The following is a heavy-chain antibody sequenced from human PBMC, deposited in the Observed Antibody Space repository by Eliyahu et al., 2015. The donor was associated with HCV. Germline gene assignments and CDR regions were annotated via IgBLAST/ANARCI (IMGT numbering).Heavy chain of an antibody. D-gene: IGHD3-16*02. CDR3: VKDLFRSIVGLLET. CDR1: AFTFXTSA. Sequence: EVQLVESGGGLVQPGGSLRXSCSASAFTFXTSAMXWVRQAPGKGLEYVSAISSNGGSTSYADSVKGRFTISRDNSKNTLYLQMSSLRAEDTAVYYCVKDLFRSIVGLLETWGQGTLVTVSS. CDR2: ISSNGGST. V-gene: IGHV3-64D*06. J-gene: IGHJ5*02.